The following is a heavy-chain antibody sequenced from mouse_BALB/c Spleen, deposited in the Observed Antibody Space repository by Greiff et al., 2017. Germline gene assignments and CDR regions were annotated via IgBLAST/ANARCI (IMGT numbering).Heavy chain of an antibody. CDR1: GFNIKDYY. CDR3: VHYYGGYYFDY. V-gene: IGHV14-4*02. D-gene: IGHD1-2*01. CDR2: IDPENGDT. Sequence: EVQLQQSGAELVRSGASVKLSCTASGFNIKDYYMHWVKQRPEQGLEWIGWIDPENGDTEYAPKFQGKATMTADTSSNTAYLQLSSLTSEDTSVYYSVHYYGGYYFDYWGQGTTLTVSS. J-gene: IGHJ2*01.